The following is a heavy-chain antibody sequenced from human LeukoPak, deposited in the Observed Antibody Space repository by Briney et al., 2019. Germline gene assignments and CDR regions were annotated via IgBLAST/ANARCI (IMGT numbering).Heavy chain of an antibody. CDR2: INPRGGSA. D-gene: IGHD3-10*01. V-gene: IGHV1-46*01. Sequence: ASVKVSCKASGYTFTNFYMHWVRQVPGQGLEWMGIINPRGGSASSAQKFQGRVTLTRDTSTSTVYMELSRLRSDDTAMYYCAKDHGYVGSNWFDPWGQGTLVTVSS. CDR3: AKDHGYVGSNWFDP. J-gene: IGHJ5*02. CDR1: GYTFTNFY.